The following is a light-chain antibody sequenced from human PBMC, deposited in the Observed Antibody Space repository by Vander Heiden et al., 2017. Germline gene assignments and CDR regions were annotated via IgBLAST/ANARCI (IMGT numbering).Light chain of an antibody. CDR3: QQSYSTSPST. CDR1: QSISSY. J-gene: IGKJ5*01. CDR2: AAS. Sequence: DIQMTPSPSPLSASVGDRVTIPCRASQSISSYLNWYQQKPGKAPKHLIYAASSLQSGVPSRFSGSGSGTDVTLTISSLQPEDFATYYCQQSYSTSPSTFGQGTRLEIK. V-gene: IGKV1-39*01.